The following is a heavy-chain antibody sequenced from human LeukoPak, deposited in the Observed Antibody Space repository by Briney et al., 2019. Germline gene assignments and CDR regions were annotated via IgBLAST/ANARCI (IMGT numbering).Heavy chain of an antibody. Sequence: SGGSLRLSCAASGFTFIDYDMHWVRQVIGKGLEWVSAIGIRGDTHYSGSVKGRFTISRENAESSLYLQMNSLRADDTAVYYCARGGIQVSGIDEFDYWGQGALVTVSS. CDR2: IGIRGDT. D-gene: IGHD6-19*01. CDR3: ARGGIQVSGIDEFDY. V-gene: IGHV3-13*01. CDR1: GFTFIDYD. J-gene: IGHJ4*02.